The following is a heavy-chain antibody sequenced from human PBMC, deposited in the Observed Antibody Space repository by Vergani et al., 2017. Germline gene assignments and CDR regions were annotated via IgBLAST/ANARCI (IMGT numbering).Heavy chain of an antibody. CDR1: GFTFNHYA. D-gene: IGHD5-12*01. V-gene: IGHV3-23*01. CDR2: ISGSGGST. Sequence: EVQLLESGGDLVQPGGSLRLSCAASGFTFNHYALNGVRQAPGKGLEWVSGISGSGGSTYYAGSVKGRFTISRDSSKNTLYLQMNSLSAGDTAVYYCAKANPRNSGYDYLYYYHSMDVWGQGTTVTVSS. J-gene: IGHJ6*02. CDR3: AKANPRNSGYDYLYYYHSMDV.